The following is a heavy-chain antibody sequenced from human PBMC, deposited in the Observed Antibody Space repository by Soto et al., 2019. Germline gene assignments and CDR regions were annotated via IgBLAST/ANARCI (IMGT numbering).Heavy chain of an antibody. CDR1: GGSISSYY. J-gene: IGHJ6*01. CDR3: AGGDDSSGYYHPNYYYYYGMDV. V-gene: IGHV4-59*01. D-gene: IGHD3-22*01. CDR2: IYYSGST. Sequence: QVQLQESGPGLVKPSETLSLTCTVSGGSISSYYWSWIRQPPGKGLEWIGYIYYSGSTNYNPSLKSRVTISVDTSKNQFSLKLSSVTAADTAVYYCAGGDDSSGYYHPNYYYYYGMDVW.